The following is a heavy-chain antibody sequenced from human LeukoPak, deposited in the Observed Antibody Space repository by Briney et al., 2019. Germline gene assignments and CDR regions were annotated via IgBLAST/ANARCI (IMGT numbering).Heavy chain of an antibody. Sequence: ASVKVSCKASGYTFTGYYMHWVRQAPGQGLEGMGWINPNSGGTNYAQKFQGRVTMTRDTSISTAYMELSRLRSDDTAVYYCARGRRYHDFWSQGDFDYWGQGTLVTVSS. V-gene: IGHV1-2*02. D-gene: IGHD3-3*01. J-gene: IGHJ4*02. CDR3: ARGRRYHDFWSQGDFDY. CDR1: GYTFTGYY. CDR2: INPNSGGT.